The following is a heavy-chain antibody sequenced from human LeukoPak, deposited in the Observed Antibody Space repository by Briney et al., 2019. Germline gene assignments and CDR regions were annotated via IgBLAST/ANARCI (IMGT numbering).Heavy chain of an antibody. CDR1: GYTFTGYY. J-gene: IGHJ4*02. V-gene: IGHV1-2*02. D-gene: IGHD1-26*01. CDR2: INPNTGGT. Sequence: ASVKLSCKASGYTFTGYYMHWVRQAPGQGPEWMGRINPNTGGTNYAQNFQGRVTMTRDTSISTAYMELSRLRSDDTAVYYCARLSTGGSYDDYWGQGTLVTVSS. CDR3: ARLSTGGSYDDY.